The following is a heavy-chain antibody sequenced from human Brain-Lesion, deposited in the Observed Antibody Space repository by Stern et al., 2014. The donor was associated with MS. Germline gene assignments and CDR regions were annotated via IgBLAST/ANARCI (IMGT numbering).Heavy chain of an antibody. CDR2: VNNDGRRT. CDR1: GFTFGNYW. Sequence: EVPLLESGGGLVQPGGSLRLSCAASGFTFGNYWMHWVRQAPGKGLAWVSRVNNDGRRTSYADSVKGRFTMSRDNAKNTLYLQMNSLRVEDTAIYYCARGERWFDSWGQGTLVTVSS. V-gene: IGHV3-74*02. D-gene: IGHD3-10*01. CDR3: ARGERWFDS. J-gene: IGHJ5*01.